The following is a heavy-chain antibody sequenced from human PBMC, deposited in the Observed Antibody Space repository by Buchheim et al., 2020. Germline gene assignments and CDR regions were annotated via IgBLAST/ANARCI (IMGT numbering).Heavy chain of an antibody. D-gene: IGHD6-13*01. CDR1: GYTFTSYY. CDR3: ARIEGGRSWYGYFQH. CDR2: INPSGGSA. V-gene: IGHV1-46*01. Sequence: QVQLVQSGAEEKKPGASVKVSCKASGYTFTSYYMHWVRQAPGQGLEWMGIINPSGGSASYAQNFQGSVTMTRDTSTSTVYMELSSLRSEDTAVYYCARIEGGRSWYGYFQHWGQGTL. J-gene: IGHJ1*01.